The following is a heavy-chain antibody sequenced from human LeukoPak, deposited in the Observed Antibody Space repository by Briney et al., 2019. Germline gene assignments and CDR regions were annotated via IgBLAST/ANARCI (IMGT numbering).Heavy chain of an antibody. D-gene: IGHD6-19*01. V-gene: IGHV3-30*04. J-gene: IGHJ4*02. CDR3: AKSLAVAGKGWYFDS. Sequence: GGSLRLSCAASGFTFSSYAMPWVRQAPGKGLEWVAVISYDGSNKYYADSVKGRFTISRDNSKNTLYLQMNSLRAEDTAVYYCAKSLAVAGKGWYFDSWGQGTLVTVSS. CDR1: GFTFSSYA. CDR2: ISYDGSNK.